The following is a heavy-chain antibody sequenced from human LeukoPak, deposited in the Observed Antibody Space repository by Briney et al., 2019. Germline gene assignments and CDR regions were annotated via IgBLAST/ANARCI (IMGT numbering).Heavy chain of an antibody. CDR2: ISYDGSNK. CDR1: GFTFSSYG. CDR3: AKGGSIAAAGTFDY. D-gene: IGHD6-13*01. V-gene: IGHV3-30*18. Sequence: GGSLRLSCAASGFTFSSYGMHWVRQAPGKGLEWVAVISYDGSNKYYADSVKGRFTISRDNSKHTLYLQVNSLRAEDTALYYCAKGGSIAAAGTFDYWGQGTLVTVSS. J-gene: IGHJ4*02.